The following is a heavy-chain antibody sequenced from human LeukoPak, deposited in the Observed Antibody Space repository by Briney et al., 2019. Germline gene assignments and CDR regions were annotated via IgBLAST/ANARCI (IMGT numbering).Heavy chain of an antibody. J-gene: IGHJ4*02. Sequence: GGSLRLSCAASGFTFSNYAMNLVRQAPRRGLEWVSGVSGSGDRTYYADPVKGRFTISRDNSKNTLYLQMNSLRAEDTAVYYRATGYTYGPRRDYWGQGTLVTVSS. D-gene: IGHD5-18*01. CDR3: ATGYTYGPRRDY. CDR1: GFTFSNYA. CDR2: VSGSGDRT. V-gene: IGHV3-23*01.